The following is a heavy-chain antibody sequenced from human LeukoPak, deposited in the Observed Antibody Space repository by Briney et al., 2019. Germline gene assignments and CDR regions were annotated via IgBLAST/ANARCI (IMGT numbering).Heavy chain of an antibody. Sequence: SETLSLTCAVYGGSFSGYYWSWIRGPPGKGLEGIGEINDSGSTNYNPSLKSRVTISVNTSKNHFSLKLSPVTAADTAVYYCARGWYSSSWYLDYWGQGTLVTVSS. CDR3: ARGWYSSSWYLDY. V-gene: IGHV4-34*01. J-gene: IGHJ4*02. D-gene: IGHD6-13*01. CDR2: INDSGST. CDR1: GGSFSGYY.